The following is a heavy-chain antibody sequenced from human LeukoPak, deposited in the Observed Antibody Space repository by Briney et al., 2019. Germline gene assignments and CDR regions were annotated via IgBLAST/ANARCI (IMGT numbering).Heavy chain of an antibody. J-gene: IGHJ6*02. CDR3: ARASTGYYYGMDV. D-gene: IGHD3-9*01. Sequence: TGGSLRLSCAASGFTVSSNYMSWVRQAPGKGLEWVSVIYSGGSTYYADSVKGRFTISRDNSKNTLYLQMNSLRAEDTAVYYCARASTGYYYGMDVWGQGTTVTVSS. V-gene: IGHV3-66*01. CDR2: IYSGGST. CDR1: GFTVSSNY.